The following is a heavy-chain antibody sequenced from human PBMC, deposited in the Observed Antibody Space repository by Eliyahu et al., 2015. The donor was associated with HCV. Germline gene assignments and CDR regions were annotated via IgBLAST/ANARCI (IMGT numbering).Heavy chain of an antibody. Sequence: QVQLQQWGAGLLKSSETLSLTCAVYGGSFSGYYWSWIRQPPGKGLEWIGEINHSWKHQLHPSLKSRVAISVDMSKNQFSLKLSSVTAADTAVYYCARGFFGIGTTRWFDPWGQGTLVTVSS. CDR2: INHSWKH. V-gene: IGHV4-34*01. CDR1: GGSFSGYY. J-gene: IGHJ5*02. D-gene: IGHD1-7*01. CDR3: ARGFFGIGTTRWFDP.